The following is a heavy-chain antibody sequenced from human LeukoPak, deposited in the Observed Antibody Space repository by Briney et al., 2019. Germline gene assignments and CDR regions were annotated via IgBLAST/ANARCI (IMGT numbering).Heavy chain of an antibody. Sequence: KSGGSLRLSCAASGFTFSSYSMNWVRQAPGKGLEWVSSTSSSSSYIYYADSVKGRFTISRDNAKNSLYLQMNSLRAEDTAVYYCARDLAPYYYDSSGYYSGPFDYWGQGTLVTVSS. CDR1: GFTFSSYS. V-gene: IGHV3-21*01. D-gene: IGHD3-22*01. CDR3: ARDLAPYYYDSSGYYSGPFDY. CDR2: TSSSSSYI. J-gene: IGHJ4*02.